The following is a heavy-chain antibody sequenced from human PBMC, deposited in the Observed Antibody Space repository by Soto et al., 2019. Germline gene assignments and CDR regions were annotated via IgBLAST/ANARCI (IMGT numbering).Heavy chain of an antibody. CDR3: FYDIMTGYYNSPSFGY. Sequence: SETLSLTCTVSGGSISSYYWSWIRQPPGKGLEWIGYIYYSGSTNYNPSLKSRVTISVDTSKNQFSLKLSSVTAADTAVYYCFYDIMTGYYNSPSFGYWGQGTLVTVFS. J-gene: IGHJ4*02. D-gene: IGHD3-9*01. CDR1: GGSISSYY. CDR2: IYYSGST. V-gene: IGHV4-59*08.